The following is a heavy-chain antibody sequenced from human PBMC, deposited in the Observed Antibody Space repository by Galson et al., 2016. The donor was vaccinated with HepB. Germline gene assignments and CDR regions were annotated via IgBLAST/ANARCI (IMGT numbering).Heavy chain of an antibody. Sequence: SLRLSCAASGLTFDEYAMHWVRQAPGKGLEWVSGISWNSARTGYADSVKGRFTISRDNAKNSLYLQMNSLRAEDTAVYYCARGGVKNYPPLELPTYYFDLWGQGTLVTVSS. CDR1: GLTFDEYA. D-gene: IGHD5-24*01. J-gene: IGHJ4*02. V-gene: IGHV3-9*01. CDR2: ISWNSART. CDR3: ARGGVKNYPPLELPTYYFDL.